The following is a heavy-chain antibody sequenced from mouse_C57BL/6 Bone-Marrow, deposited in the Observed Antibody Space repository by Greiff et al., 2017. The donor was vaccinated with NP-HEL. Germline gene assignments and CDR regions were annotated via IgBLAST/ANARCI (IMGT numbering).Heavy chain of an antibody. D-gene: IGHD1-1*01. CDR3: ARAPPMTTVVEGAMDY. V-gene: IGHV7-3*01. Sequence: EVQLVESGGGLVQPGGSLSLSCAASGFTFTDYYMSWVRQPPGKALEWLGFIRNKANGYTTEYSASVKGRFTISRDNSQSILYLQMNALRAEDSATYYCARAPPMTTVVEGAMDYWGQGTSVTVSS. J-gene: IGHJ4*01. CDR1: GFTFTDYY. CDR2: IRNKANGYTT.